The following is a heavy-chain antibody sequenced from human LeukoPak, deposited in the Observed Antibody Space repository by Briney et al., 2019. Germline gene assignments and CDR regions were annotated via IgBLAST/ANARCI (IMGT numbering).Heavy chain of an antibody. Sequence: ASVKVSCKASGYTFTGYYMHWVRQAPGQGLEWMGWINPNNGGTKYAQKFQGRVTMTRDTSISTAYMELSRLSSDDTAVYYCAREVIVGATYYYYYYMDVWGKGTTVTVSS. D-gene: IGHD1-26*01. CDR3: AREVIVGATYYYYYYMDV. J-gene: IGHJ6*03. CDR1: GYTFTGYY. CDR2: INPNNGGT. V-gene: IGHV1-2*02.